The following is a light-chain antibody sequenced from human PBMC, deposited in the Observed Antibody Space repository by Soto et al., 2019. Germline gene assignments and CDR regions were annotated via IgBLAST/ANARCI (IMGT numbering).Light chain of an antibody. J-gene: IGKJ5*01. Sequence: EIVLTQSPATLSLSPGARATLSCRASQSFSSTYLAWYQQKPGQAPRLLVYGASSRATGIPDRFSGFGSGTDFTLTISRLEPEDFAVYFCQQYGSSPITFGQGTRLEIK. CDR2: GAS. CDR1: QSFSSTY. V-gene: IGKV3-20*01. CDR3: QQYGSSPIT.